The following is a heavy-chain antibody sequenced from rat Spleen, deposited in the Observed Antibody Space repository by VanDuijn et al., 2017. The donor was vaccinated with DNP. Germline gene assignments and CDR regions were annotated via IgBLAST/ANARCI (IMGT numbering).Heavy chain of an antibody. CDR3: MTMPAY. Sequence: EVQVVEAGGGLVQPEGSLKLSCAATGFDFNTYAMNWVRQAPGKGLDWVATISIKTHNYATLYPDSVKESFTVSRDDSQSMIYLQMNNLKTEDSALYYCMTMPAYWGQGTLVTVSS. CDR1: GFDFNTYA. CDR2: ISIKTHNYAT. D-gene: IGHD1-12*01. V-gene: IGHV10-4*01. J-gene: IGHJ3*01.